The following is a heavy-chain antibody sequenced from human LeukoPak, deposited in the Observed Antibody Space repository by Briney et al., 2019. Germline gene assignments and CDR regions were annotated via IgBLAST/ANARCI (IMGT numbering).Heavy chain of an antibody. D-gene: IGHD4-11*01. V-gene: IGHV3-30*04. CDR3: ARDSPYSDYLIGGAFNI. CDR1: GFIFSRYP. CDR2: ISFDGSDK. J-gene: IGHJ3*02. Sequence: PGRSLRLSCAASGFIFSRYPMHWVRQSPGKGLEWVAVISFDGSDKYYTDSVKSRFTVSRDNSRNTLFLQMNSLRAEDTAVYYCARDSPYSDYLIGGAFNIWGQGTMVTVSS.